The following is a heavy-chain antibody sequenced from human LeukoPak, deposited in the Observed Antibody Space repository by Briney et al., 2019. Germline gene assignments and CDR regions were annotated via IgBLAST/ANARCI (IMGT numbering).Heavy chain of an antibody. V-gene: IGHV3-9*01. CDR1: GFTFDDYA. D-gene: IGHD3-9*01. Sequence: GGSLRLSCAASGFTFDDYAMHWVRHAPGKGLEWVSGISWNSGSIGYADSVKGRFTISRDNAKNSLYLQMNSLRAEDTALYYCAKTPNYDILTGQDYYFDYWGQGTLVTVSS. CDR3: AKTPNYDILTGQDYYFDY. CDR2: ISWNSGSI. J-gene: IGHJ4*02.